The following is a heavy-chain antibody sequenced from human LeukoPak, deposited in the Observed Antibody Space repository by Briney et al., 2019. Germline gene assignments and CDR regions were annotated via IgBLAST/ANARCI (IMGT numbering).Heavy chain of an antibody. J-gene: IGHJ5*02. D-gene: IGHD3-10*01. CDR2: IWSDGSQK. V-gene: IGHV3-33*01. CDR1: GFTFKTYG. CDR3: ARDGAVGRPIDP. Sequence: PGASLRLSCVASGFTFKTYGFHWVRQPPDKGLEWVAVIWSDGSQKYYAESLKGRFAISRDDSKNTLYLQMNSLSVEDTAVYYCARDGAVGRPIDPWGQGTLVTVSS.